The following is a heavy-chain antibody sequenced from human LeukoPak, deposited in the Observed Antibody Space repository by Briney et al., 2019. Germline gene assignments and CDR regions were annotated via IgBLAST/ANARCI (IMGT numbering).Heavy chain of an antibody. D-gene: IGHD2-2*02. V-gene: IGHV4-31*02. J-gene: IGHJ5*02. CDR2: IYYSGST. Sequence: XXWIGYIYYSGSTYYNPSLKSRVTISVDTSKNQFSLKLSSVTAADTAVYYCARGAMKDIVVVPAAIEFDPWGQGTLVTVSS. CDR3: ARGAMKDIVVVPAAIEFDP.